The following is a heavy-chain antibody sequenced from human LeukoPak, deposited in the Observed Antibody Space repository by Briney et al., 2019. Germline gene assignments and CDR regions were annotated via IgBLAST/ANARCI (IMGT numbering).Heavy chain of an antibody. Sequence: SETLSLTCAVYGGSFSGYYWSWIRQPPGKGLEWIGEINHSGSTNYNPSLKSRVTISVDTSKNQFSLKLSSVTAADTAVYYCARPVPIAAAAYYFDYWGQGTLVTVSS. CDR1: GGSFSGYY. V-gene: IGHV4-34*01. D-gene: IGHD6-13*01. CDR2: INHSGST. J-gene: IGHJ4*02. CDR3: ARPVPIAAAAYYFDY.